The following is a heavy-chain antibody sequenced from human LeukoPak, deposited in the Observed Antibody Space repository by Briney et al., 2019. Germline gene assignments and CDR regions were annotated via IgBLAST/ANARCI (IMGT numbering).Heavy chain of an antibody. V-gene: IGHV4-39*01. D-gene: IGHD3-3*01. J-gene: IGHJ3*02. CDR1: GGSISSSSYY. CDR2: IYYSGST. CDR3: AAFGVEEDAFDI. Sequence: SETLSLTCAVSGGSISSSSYYWGWIRQPPGKGLEWIGSIYYSGSTYYNPSLKSRVTISVDTSKSQFSLKLSSVTAADTAVYYCAAFGVEEDAFDIWGQGTMVTVSS.